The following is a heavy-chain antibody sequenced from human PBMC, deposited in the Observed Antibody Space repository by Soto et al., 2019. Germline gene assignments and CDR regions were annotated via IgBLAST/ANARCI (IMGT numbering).Heavy chain of an antibody. Sequence: PGGSLRLSFAASGFTFSSYAMRWFRKAPGKGLEWVSAISGSGGSTYYADSVKGRFTISRDNSKNTLYLQMNSLRAEDTAVYYCAKRGSGSYYDYWGQGTLVTVSS. V-gene: IGHV3-23*01. CDR3: AKRGSGSYYDY. J-gene: IGHJ4*02. CDR2: ISGSGGST. CDR1: GFTFSSYA. D-gene: IGHD3-10*01.